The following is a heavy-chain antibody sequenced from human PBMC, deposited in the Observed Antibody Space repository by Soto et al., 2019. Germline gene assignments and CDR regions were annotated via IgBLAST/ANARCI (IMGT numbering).Heavy chain of an antibody. D-gene: IGHD3-16*02. CDR3: AREYYDYVWGSYRSFWFDP. V-gene: IGHV3-33*01. CDR2: IWYDGIIK. CDR1: GFTFSSYG. Sequence: PGGSLRLSCAASGFTFSSYGMHWVRQAPGKGLEWVAVIWYDGIIKYYADSVKGRFTISRDNSKNTLYLQMNSLRAEDTAVFYCAREYYDYVWGSYRSFWFDPWGQGTLVTVSS. J-gene: IGHJ5*02.